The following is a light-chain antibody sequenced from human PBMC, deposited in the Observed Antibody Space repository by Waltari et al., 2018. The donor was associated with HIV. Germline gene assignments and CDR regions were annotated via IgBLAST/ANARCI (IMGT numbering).Light chain of an antibody. J-gene: IGLJ2*01. CDR3: QSYDSSLNVI. Sequence: SVLTQPPSVSGAPGQRVPRSCTGSNSNIGAGPVVPWYQHLPGAAPKLLLYDINNRPSGVPDRFSGSKSGTSASLAITGLQVEDEGDYFCQSYDSSLNVIFGGGTKLTVL. CDR2: DIN. CDR1: NSNIGAGPV. V-gene: IGLV1-40*01.